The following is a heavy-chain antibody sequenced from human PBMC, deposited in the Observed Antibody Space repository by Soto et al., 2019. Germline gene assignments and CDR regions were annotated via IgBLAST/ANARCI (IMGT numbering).Heavy chain of an antibody. V-gene: IGHV3-48*02. CDR1: GFTFSSYD. D-gene: IGHD6-6*01. CDR3: ARDRSSAARLGGMDV. J-gene: IGHJ6*02. Sequence: PGGSLRLSCAASGFTFSSYDMNWVRQAPGKGLEWVSYISTRSSHTYYADSVKGRFTISRDNAKNLLSLQMNSLRDEDTAVYYCARDRSSAARLGGMDVWGQGTTVTVSS. CDR2: ISTRSSHT.